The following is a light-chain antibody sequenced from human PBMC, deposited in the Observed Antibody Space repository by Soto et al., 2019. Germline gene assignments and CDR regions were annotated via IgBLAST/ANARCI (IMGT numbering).Light chain of an antibody. CDR2: GAS. V-gene: IGKV3-20*01. CDR3: QQYGSPWT. Sequence: EIVLTQSPATLSLSPGERATLSCRASQSVSTNLAWYQQKPGQAPRLLIYGASSRATGIPDRFSGSGSGTDFTLTISRLEPEDFAVYYCQQYGSPWTFGQGTKVDI. J-gene: IGKJ1*01. CDR1: QSVSTN.